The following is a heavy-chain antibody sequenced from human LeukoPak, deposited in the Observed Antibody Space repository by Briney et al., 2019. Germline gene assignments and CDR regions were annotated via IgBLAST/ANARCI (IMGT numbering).Heavy chain of an antibody. CDR3: ARDKTGTPLNWFDP. D-gene: IGHD1-7*01. CDR1: GGSISSSTSY. J-gene: IGHJ5*02. V-gene: IGHV4-39*07. CDR2: IYYSGST. Sequence: PSETLSLTCTVSGGSISSSTSYWGWIRQPPGKGLEWIGSIYYSGSTYYSPSLKSRVTISVDTSKNQFSLKLSSVTAADTAVYYCARDKTGTPLNWFDPWGQGTLVTVSS.